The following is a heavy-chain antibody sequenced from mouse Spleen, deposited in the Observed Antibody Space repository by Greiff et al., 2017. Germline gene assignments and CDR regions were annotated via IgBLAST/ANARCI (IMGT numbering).Heavy chain of an antibody. Sequence: VQLKESGPGLVKPSPSLSLTCTATGYSITSDYAWNWIRQLPGNKLEWMGYISYSGCTSYNPSLKSRISITRDTSKNQFFLQLNSVTTEDTATYYCASNPSEAMDYWGQGTSVTVSS. V-gene: IGHV3-2*02. CDR1: GYSITSDYA. J-gene: IGHJ4*01. CDR3: ASNPSEAMDY. CDR2: ISYSGCT.